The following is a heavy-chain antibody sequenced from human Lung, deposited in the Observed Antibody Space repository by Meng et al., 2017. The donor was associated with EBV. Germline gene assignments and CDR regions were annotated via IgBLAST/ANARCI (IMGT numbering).Heavy chain of an antibody. V-gene: IGHV6-1*01. Sequence: PLPRTGPGLVNASQTHSRPCAMSGGSISSNSASWSWISQSPARGLEWLGRTYYRTKWYNDYAVSVKSRITINPDTSKNQFSLQLNSVTPEDTAVYYCASSRPLAGNWNYHYWGQGTLVTVSS. CDR2: TYYRTKWYN. D-gene: IGHD1-7*01. J-gene: IGHJ4*02. CDR1: GGSISSNSAS. CDR3: ASSRPLAGNWNYHY.